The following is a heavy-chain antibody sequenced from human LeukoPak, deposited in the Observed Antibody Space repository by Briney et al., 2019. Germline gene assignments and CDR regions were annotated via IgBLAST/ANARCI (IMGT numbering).Heavy chain of an antibody. Sequence: GESLKISCKGSGYNFISYWIAWVHQMPGKGLEWMGTIYPGDSDTRYSPSFQGQVTISVDKSITTAYLQWSSLKASDTAMYYCARRSNYYGSDAFDIWGQGTMVTVSS. J-gene: IGHJ3*02. CDR3: ARRSNYYGSDAFDI. V-gene: IGHV5-51*07. CDR2: IYPGDSDT. D-gene: IGHD3-10*01. CDR1: GYNFISYW.